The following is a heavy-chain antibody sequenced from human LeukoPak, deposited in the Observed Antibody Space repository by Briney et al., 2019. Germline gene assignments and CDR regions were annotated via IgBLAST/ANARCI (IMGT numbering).Heavy chain of an antibody. D-gene: IGHD4/OR15-4a*01. CDR1: GYTFTSYG. Sequence: ASVKVSCKASGYTFTSYGISWVRPAPGQGLEWMGWISAYNGNTNYAQKLQGRVTMTTDTSTSTAYMELRSLRSDDTAVYYCARAIANLDAFDIWGQGTMVTVSS. V-gene: IGHV1-18*01. J-gene: IGHJ3*02. CDR3: ARAIANLDAFDI. CDR2: ISAYNGNT.